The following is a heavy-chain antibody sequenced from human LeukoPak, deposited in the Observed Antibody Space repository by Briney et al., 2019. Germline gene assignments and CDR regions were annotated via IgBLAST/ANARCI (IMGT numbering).Heavy chain of an antibody. Sequence: QPGGSLRLSCAASGFTVSSNYMSWVRQAPGKGLEWVSGIYSGGSTYYADSVKGRFTISRDNSKNTLYLQMNSLRAEDTAVYYCARDRDYYGSEPYYGMDVWGQGTTVTVSS. V-gene: IGHV3-53*01. CDR2: IYSGGST. D-gene: IGHD3-10*01. CDR1: GFTVSSNY. J-gene: IGHJ6*02. CDR3: ARDRDYYGSEPYYGMDV.